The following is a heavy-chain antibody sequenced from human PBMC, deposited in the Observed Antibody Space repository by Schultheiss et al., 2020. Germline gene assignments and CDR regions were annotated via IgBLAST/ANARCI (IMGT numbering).Heavy chain of an antibody. CDR1: GGSISSYY. J-gene: IGHJ3*02. CDR3: ARDRMGGSYKGNAFDI. V-gene: IGHV4-59*01. CDR2: IYYSGST. Sequence: SETLSLTCTVSGGSISSYYWSWIRQPPGKGLELIGYIYYSGSTNYNPSLKSRVTISVDTSKNQFSLKLSSVTAADTAVYYCARDRMGGSYKGNAFDIWGQGTMVTVSS. D-gene: IGHD1-26*01.